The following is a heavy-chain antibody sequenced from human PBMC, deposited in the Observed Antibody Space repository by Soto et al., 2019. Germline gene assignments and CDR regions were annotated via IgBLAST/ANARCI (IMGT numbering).Heavy chain of an antibody. Sequence: SETLSLTHRFSGCSVSTNSYYWGWVRQSPGEGLQWIGSAYYGLNTYYNPSLRSRVTISLDLSKNDLSLELTSVTAADTAVYYCVRHAVTGGVHYYYGIDVWGQGPTVTVSS. CDR2: AYYGLNT. CDR1: GCSVSTNSYY. J-gene: IGHJ6*02. D-gene: IGHD2-8*02. V-gene: IGHV4-39*01. CDR3: VRHAVTGGVHYYYGIDV.